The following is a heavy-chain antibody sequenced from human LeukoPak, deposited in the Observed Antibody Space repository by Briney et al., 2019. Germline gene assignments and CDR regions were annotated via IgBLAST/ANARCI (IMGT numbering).Heavy chain of an antibody. Sequence: PGGPLRLSCEASGFPFSNFWMHLVRQAPGQGLVWGSRFSFDETTIDYADSVKGRFTISRDTARNTLYLQMNSLRAEDTAVYYCARANARHYYYGMDVWGQGTTVTVSS. J-gene: IGHJ6*02. CDR2: FSFDETTI. V-gene: IGHV3-74*01. D-gene: IGHD1-1*01. CDR3: ARANARHYYYGMDV. CDR1: GFPFSNFW.